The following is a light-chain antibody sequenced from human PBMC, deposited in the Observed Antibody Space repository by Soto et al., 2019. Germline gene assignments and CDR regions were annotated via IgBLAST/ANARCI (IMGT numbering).Light chain of an antibody. CDR3: QQLFDSPIT. CDR1: QVISTS. V-gene: IGKV1-9*01. J-gene: IGKJ5*01. CDR2: AAS. Sequence: DIKLTQSPSSLSPYIGESVTITCRASQVISTSLAWYQVKPGKAPKLLIYAASTLESGVPSRFSATVSGTEFSLTITSLQPEDFATYYCQQLFDSPITFGQGTRLAIK.